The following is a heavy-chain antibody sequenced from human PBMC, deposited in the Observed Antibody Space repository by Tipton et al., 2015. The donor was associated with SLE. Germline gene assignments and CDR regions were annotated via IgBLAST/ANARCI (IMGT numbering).Heavy chain of an antibody. V-gene: IGHV4-38-2*01. CDR1: GHSISSGFY. J-gene: IGHJ4*02. CDR2: FYHRGTT. Sequence: TLSLTCSVSGHSISSGFYWGWIRQSPGKGLEWIGTFYHRGTTYYNPSLKSRVTISADTSKNHLSLKLTSVTAADTAVYFCARSSSVRTLLWPTFAYWGQGTLVTVSS. D-gene: IGHD2/OR15-2a*01. CDR3: ARSSSVRTLLWPTFAY.